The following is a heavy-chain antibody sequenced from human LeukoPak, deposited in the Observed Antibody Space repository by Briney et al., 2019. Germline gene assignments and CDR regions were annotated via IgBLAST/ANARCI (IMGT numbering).Heavy chain of an antibody. J-gene: IGHJ3*02. Sequence: ASVKVTCEASGYTFTSYGFSWVRQAPGQGLEWMGWISAYNGNTNYAQNFQGRVTMTTDTSTSTAYMELRSLRSDDTAVYYCARVAAYYDSSGYYMGDAFDIWGQGTMVTVSS. CDR2: ISAYNGNT. CDR3: ARVAAYYDSSGYYMGDAFDI. D-gene: IGHD3-22*01. V-gene: IGHV1-18*01. CDR1: GYTFTSYG.